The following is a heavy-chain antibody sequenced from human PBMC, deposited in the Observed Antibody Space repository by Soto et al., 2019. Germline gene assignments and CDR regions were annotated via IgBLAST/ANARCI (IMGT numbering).Heavy chain of an antibody. CDR1: GYSISSSNW. V-gene: IGHV4-28*03. Sequence: QVQLQESGPGLVKPSDTLSLICAVSGYSISSSNWWGWIRQPPGKGLEWIRNIYYSGSAYYNPSLKSRVTMSVDTSKNQFSLKLTSVTAVDTAVYYCARGDYAKAFDIWGQGTTVTVSS. CDR2: IYYSGSA. D-gene: IGHD2-2*01. J-gene: IGHJ3*02. CDR3: ARGDYAKAFDI.